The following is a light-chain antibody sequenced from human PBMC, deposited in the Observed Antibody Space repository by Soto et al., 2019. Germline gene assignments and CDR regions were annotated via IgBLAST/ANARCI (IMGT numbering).Light chain of an antibody. Sequence: SVLTQPASVSGSPGQSITISCTGTSSYIGYYNFVSWYQHHPGKAPKFLIYEGTKRPSGVSSRFSGFKSGNTASLTISGLQAEDEAYYYCCSYAVTSTYVFGTGTKV. J-gene: IGLJ1*01. V-gene: IGLV2-23*01. CDR1: SSYIGYYNF. CDR2: EGT. CDR3: CSYAVTSTYV.